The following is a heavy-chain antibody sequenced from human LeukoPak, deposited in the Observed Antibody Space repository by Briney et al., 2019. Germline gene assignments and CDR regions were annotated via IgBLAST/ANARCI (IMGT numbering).Heavy chain of an antibody. D-gene: IGHD5-24*01. V-gene: IGHV4-59*08. J-gene: IGHJ4*02. CDR2: IYYSGST. CDR3: ARRFDGYSPFDY. CDR1: GGSISSYY. Sequence: SETLSLTCTVSGGSISSYYWSWIRQPPGKGLEWIGYIYYSGSTNYNPSLKVRVTISVDTSKNQFSLKLSSVTAADTAVYYCARRFDGYSPFDYWGQGTLVTVSS.